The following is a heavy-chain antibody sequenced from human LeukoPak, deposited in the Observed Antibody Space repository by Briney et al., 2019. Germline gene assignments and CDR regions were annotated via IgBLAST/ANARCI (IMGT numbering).Heavy chain of an antibody. CDR3: ARDGDSSSSAN. J-gene: IGHJ4*02. CDR2: IIPIFGTA. CDR1: EGTFSSYA. Sequence: ASVKVSCKASEGTFSSYAISWVRQSPGQGLEWMGGIIPIFGTANYAQKFQGRVTITTDESTSTAYMELSSLRSEDTAVYYWARDGDSSSSANWGQGTLVTVSS. V-gene: IGHV1-69*05. D-gene: IGHD6-6*01.